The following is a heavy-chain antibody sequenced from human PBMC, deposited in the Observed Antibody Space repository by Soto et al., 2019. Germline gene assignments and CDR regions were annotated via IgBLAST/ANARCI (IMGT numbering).Heavy chain of an antibody. Sequence: SETLSLTCTVSGGSITSNGYHWTWIRQLPGEGLEWIGYIHYSGSTYYNPSLKSRVTMSLDTSKSQFSLSLSSVTAADTAVYYCARVGTSAGTFGFFDYWGQGTPVTVSS. V-gene: IGHV4-31*03. J-gene: IGHJ4*02. CDR1: GGSITSNGYH. CDR2: IHYSGST. D-gene: IGHD6-13*01. CDR3: ARVGTSAGTFGFFDY.